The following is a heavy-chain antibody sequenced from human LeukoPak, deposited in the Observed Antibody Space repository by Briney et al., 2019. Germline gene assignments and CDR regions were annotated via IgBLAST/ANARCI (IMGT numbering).Heavy chain of an antibody. D-gene: IGHD2-21*02. J-gene: IGHJ4*02. CDR2: IYTIGST. CDR1: ADSISSYF. Sequence: SEVLSLTCSVSADSISSYFWNWIRQPAGKGLEWIGRIYTIGSTNYNPSFKSRVTMSVDTSKNQFSLRLSSVTAADTAVYYCARDRGACCFDYWGQGTLVTPSA. CDR3: ARDRGACCFDY. V-gene: IGHV4-4*07.